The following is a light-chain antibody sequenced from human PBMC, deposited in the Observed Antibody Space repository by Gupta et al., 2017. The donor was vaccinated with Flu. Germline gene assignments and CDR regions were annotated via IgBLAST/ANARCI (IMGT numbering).Light chain of an antibody. V-gene: IGKV4-1*01. J-gene: IGKJ2*01. CDR3: QQDDRTPYT. CDR1: LSGLDIFDNKNY. Sequence: DIVVIHSPDSTTVSLGERATINCKASLSGLDIFDNKNYLAWYQQKPGQSPKLLIYWASTWESGVPDRFSGSGSGTDFTLTISSLQAEDVAVYYCQQDDRTPYTFGQGTKLEI. CDR2: WAS.